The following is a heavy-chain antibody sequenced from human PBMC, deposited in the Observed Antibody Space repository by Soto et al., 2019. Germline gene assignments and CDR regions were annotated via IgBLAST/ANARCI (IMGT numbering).Heavy chain of an antibody. D-gene: IGHD3-10*01. J-gene: IGHJ4*02. Sequence: DVQLVESGGGLVQPGRSLRLSCAASGFTFDDYAMHWVRQAPGKGLEWVSGISWNSGSINYADSVKGRFTISRDNAKKSLYLQMNSLRAEDTALYYCPKALSTTYGSGIPFFDYWGQGILVTVSS. CDR1: GFTFDDYA. V-gene: IGHV3-9*01. CDR2: ISWNSGSI. CDR3: PKALSTTYGSGIPFFDY.